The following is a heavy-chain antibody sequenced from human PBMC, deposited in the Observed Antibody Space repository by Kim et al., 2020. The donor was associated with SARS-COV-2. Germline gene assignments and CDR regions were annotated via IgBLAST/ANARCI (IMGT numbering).Heavy chain of an antibody. CDR1: GDSVSSGSDY. Sequence: SETLSLTCTVSGDSVSSGSDYWHWVRHPPGNGLEWIGYVHSSGNTNYNPSLESRVTLSLDTPKNQYSLKLRSVTAADTAIYYCARHEAGGQGALVTFSS. D-gene: IGHD6-25*01. V-gene: IGHV4-61*01. J-gene: IGHJ4*02. CDR2: VHSSGNT. CDR3: ARHEA.